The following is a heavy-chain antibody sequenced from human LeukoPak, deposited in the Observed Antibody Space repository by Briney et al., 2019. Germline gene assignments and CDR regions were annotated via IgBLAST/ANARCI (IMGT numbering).Heavy chain of an antibody. Sequence: PSETLSLTCTVSGGSISSISYYWGWIRQPPGKGLEWIGSIYYTGSTYYNPSLKSRVSISVDTSKNQFSLKLSPVTAADTAVYYCASNPNYFDSSGYPDMRYGYFDYWGQGTLVTVSS. CDR3: ASNPNYFDSSGYPDMRYGYFDY. CDR2: IYYTGST. J-gene: IGHJ4*02. V-gene: IGHV4-39*01. CDR1: GGSISSISYY. D-gene: IGHD3-22*01.